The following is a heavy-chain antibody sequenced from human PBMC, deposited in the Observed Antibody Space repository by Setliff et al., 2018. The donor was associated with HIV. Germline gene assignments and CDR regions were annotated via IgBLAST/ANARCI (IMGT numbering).Heavy chain of an antibody. V-gene: IGHV1-58*02. Sequence: SVKVSCKAPGLDFTDSVMQWVRLAGGQRLEWIGWIILDSGHTDYAQRFQGRVTITSDMSTSIGYMELSSLISEDTAMYYCAIRPSGYASGQFAAWGQGTLVTVSS. CDR3: AIRPSGYASGQFAA. J-gene: IGHJ5*02. CDR1: GLDFTDSV. D-gene: IGHD5-12*01. CDR2: IILDSGHT.